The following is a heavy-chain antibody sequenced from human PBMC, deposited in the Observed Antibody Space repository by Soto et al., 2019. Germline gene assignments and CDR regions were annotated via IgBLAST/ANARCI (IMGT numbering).Heavy chain of an antibody. D-gene: IGHD2-15*01. Sequence: ETLSLTCTVSGGSISSYYWSWIRQPPGKGLEWIGYIYYSGSTNYNPSLKSRVTISVDTSKNQFSLKLSSVTAADTAVYYCARQISGGSYVFDYWGQGTLVTVSS. CDR2: IYYSGST. V-gene: IGHV4-59*08. CDR1: GGSISSYY. CDR3: ARQISGGSYVFDY. J-gene: IGHJ4*02.